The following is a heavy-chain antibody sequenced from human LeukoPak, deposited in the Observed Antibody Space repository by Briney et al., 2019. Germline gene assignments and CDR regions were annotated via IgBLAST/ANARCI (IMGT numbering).Heavy chain of an antibody. D-gene: IGHD2-2*01. CDR1: GFTFSSYG. CDR2: ISYDGSNK. CDR3: AKPQVPAATLGPIDY. Sequence: GRSLRLSCAASGFTFSSYGMHWVRQAPGKGLEWVAVISYDGSNKYYADSVKGRFTISRDNSKNTLYLQMNSLRAEDTAVYYCAKPQVPAATLGPIDYWGQGTLVTVSS. V-gene: IGHV3-30*18. J-gene: IGHJ4*02.